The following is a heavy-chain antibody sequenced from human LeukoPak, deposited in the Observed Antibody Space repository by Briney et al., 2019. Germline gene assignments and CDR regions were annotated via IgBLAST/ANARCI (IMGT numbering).Heavy chain of an antibody. Sequence: GGSLRLSCAASGFTFNNYAMTWVRQAPGKGLEWVSAITGTGAYTNYADSVKGRFTISRDNAKNSLYLQMNSLRAEDTAVYYCAREDCSGGSCYTDYWGQGTLVTVSS. D-gene: IGHD2-15*01. CDR3: AREDCSGGSCYTDY. V-gene: IGHV3-23*01. CDR1: GFTFNNYA. CDR2: ITGTGAYT. J-gene: IGHJ4*02.